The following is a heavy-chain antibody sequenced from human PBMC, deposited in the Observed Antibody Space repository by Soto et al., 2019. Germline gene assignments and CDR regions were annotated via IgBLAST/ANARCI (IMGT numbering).Heavy chain of an antibody. V-gene: IGHV4-34*01. J-gene: IGHJ6*02. Sequence: QVQLQQWGAGLLKPSETLSLTCAVYGESLSGYYGNWIRQSPGKGLEWIGEINYSGNTNYNPSLKSRVTISIDTSKNQFSLNMSSVNAADPAVYYCARTRNLDVWGQGTTVIVSS. D-gene: IGHD1-1*01. CDR3: ARTRNLDV. CDR1: GESLSGYY. CDR2: INYSGNT.